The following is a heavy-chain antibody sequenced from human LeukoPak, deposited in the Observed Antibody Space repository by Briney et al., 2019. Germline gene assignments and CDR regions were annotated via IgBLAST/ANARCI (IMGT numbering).Heavy chain of an antibody. CDR2: INHSGST. V-gene: IGHV4-34*01. CDR3: ARGIFGGSFYLDY. Sequence: SETLSLTCTVSGGSISSYYWSWIRQPPGKGLEWIGEINHSGSTNYNPSLKSRVTISVDTSKNQFSLKLSSVTAADTAVYYCARGIFGGSFYLDYWGQGTLVTVSS. CDR1: GGSISSYY. J-gene: IGHJ4*02. D-gene: IGHD3-3*01.